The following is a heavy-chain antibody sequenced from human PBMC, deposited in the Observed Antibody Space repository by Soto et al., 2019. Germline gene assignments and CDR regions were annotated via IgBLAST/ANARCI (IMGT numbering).Heavy chain of an antibody. CDR2: IWYDGSNK. J-gene: IGHJ4*02. CDR1: GFTFSSYG. CDR3: ARGTGYDSSGYYIRGNDY. D-gene: IGHD3-22*01. Sequence: GGSLRLSCAASGFTFSSYGMHWVRQAPGKGLEWVAVIWYDGSNKYYADSVKGRFTISRDNSKNTLYLQMNSLRAEDTAVYYCARGTGYDSSGYYIRGNDYWGQGTLVTVSS. V-gene: IGHV3-33*01.